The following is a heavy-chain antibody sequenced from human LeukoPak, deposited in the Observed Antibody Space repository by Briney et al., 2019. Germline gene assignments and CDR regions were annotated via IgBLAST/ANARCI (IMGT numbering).Heavy chain of an antibody. D-gene: IGHD3-16*01. Sequence: PGGSLRLSCAVSGFTFSNYVVHWVRQAPGKGLEWVAVISYDGSNKDYPDTMKGRFTISRDNSKNTLYLQVSSLRTEDTAVYFCAKDNRGYFDFWGQGTLVTVSS. CDR2: ISYDGSNK. J-gene: IGHJ4*02. V-gene: IGHV3-30*18. CDR1: GFTFSNYV. CDR3: AKDNRGYFDF.